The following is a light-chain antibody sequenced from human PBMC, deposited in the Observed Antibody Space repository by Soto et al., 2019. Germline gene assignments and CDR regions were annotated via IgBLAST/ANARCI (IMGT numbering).Light chain of an antibody. V-gene: IGKV3-11*01. J-gene: IGKJ5*01. CDR3: QQRSNWTVT. Sequence: DIVLTQSPATLSLSPGERATLSCRASQSVSSYLAWYQQKPGQAPRLLIYDASNRATGIPARFSVSGSGTDFTLTISRLETEDVAVYYGQQRSNWTVTFGQGTRLEIK. CDR2: DAS. CDR1: QSVSSY.